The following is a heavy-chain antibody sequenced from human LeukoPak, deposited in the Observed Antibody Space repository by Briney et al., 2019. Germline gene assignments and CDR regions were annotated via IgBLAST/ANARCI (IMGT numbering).Heavy chain of an antibody. CDR1: GFTFTHYT. D-gene: IGHD3-10*01. J-gene: IGHJ4*02. V-gene: IGHV3-48*03. CDR3: ARASPASYYYFDY. CDR2: ISSGGGTV. Sequence: GGSLRLSCAGSGFTFTHYTLNWVRQAPGKGLEWVSYISSGGGTVHYADALKGRITISRDDAENSLFLQMNSLRAEDTAVYYCARASPASYYYFDYWGQGTLVTVSS.